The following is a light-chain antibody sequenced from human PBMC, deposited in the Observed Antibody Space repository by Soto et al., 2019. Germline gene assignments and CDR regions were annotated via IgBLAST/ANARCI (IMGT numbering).Light chain of an antibody. CDR2: LNSDGSH. J-gene: IGLJ3*02. Sequence: QPVLTQSPSASASLGASVKLTCTLSSGHSSYAIAWHQQQPEKGPRYLMKLNSDGSHSKGDGIPDRFSGSSSGAERYLIISSLQSEDEADYYCQTWGTGLRVFGGGTQLTVL. CDR3: QTWGTGLRV. CDR1: SGHSSYA. V-gene: IGLV4-69*01.